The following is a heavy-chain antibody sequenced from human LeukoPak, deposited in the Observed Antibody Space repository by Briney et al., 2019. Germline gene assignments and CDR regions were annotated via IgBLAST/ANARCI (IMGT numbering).Heavy chain of an antibody. CDR1: GFTFSTYW. D-gene: IGHD2-2*02. J-gene: IGHJ4*02. CDR3: GRGVGYCSSTSCYSGRVDY. V-gene: IGHV3-74*01. Sequence: GGSLRLSCAASGFTFSTYWMHWVRQAPGKGLVWVSRINSDGSRTTYADSVKGRFTISRDNAKNTLYLQMNSLRAEDTAVYYCGRGVGYCSSTSCYSGRVDYWGQGTLVTVSS. CDR2: INSDGSRT.